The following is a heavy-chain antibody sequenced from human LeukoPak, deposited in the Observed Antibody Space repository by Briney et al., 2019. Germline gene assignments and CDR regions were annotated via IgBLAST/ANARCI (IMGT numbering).Heavy chain of an antibody. CDR1: GGSISTYY. CDR2: IYYSGGT. CDR3: ARHNPEMATTH. V-gene: IGHV4-59*08. Sequence: SETLSLTCSVSGGSISTYYWSWIRQPPGKALEWIGYIYYSGGTNYNPSLKSRVTISVDTSKNQFSLKLSSVTAADTAVYYCARHNPEMATTHWGQGTLVTVSS. J-gene: IGHJ4*02. D-gene: IGHD5-24*01.